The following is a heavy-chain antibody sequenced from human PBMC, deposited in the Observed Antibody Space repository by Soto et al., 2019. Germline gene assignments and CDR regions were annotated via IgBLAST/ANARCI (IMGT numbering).Heavy chain of an antibody. J-gene: IGHJ4*02. D-gene: IGHD6-13*01. Sequence: QLQLQESGPGLVKPSETLSLTCTVSGGSISSSSYYWGWIRQPPGKGLEWIGSIYYSGSTYYNPSLKSRVTLSVDPSKNQFSLKLSSVTAADTAVYYCARHSEQQLVQIDYWGQGTLVTVSS. CDR1: GGSISSSSYY. CDR3: ARHSEQQLVQIDY. V-gene: IGHV4-39*01. CDR2: IYYSGST.